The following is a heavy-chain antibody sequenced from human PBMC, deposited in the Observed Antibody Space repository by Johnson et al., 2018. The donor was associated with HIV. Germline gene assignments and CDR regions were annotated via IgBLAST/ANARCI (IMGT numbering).Heavy chain of an antibody. CDR2: IKQDGSEK. Sequence: VQLVESGGGLVQPGGSLRLSCVASGFTFSDYYMSWIHQAPGKGLEWVANIKQDGSEKYYVDSVKGRFTISRDNAKNSLYLQMNSLRAEDTAVYYCAIPSPYYYDSSAFDIWGQGTMVTVSS. V-gene: IGHV3-7*03. CDR3: AIPSPYYYDSSAFDI. D-gene: IGHD3-22*01. J-gene: IGHJ3*02. CDR1: GFTFSDYY.